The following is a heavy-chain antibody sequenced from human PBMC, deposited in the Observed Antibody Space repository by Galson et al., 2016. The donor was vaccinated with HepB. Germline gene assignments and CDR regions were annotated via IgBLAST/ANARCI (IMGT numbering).Heavy chain of an antibody. V-gene: IGHV4-31*03. Sequence: TLSLTCTVSGGSVSSGAYYWSWIRQHPGKGLEWIGYIYYSGSAHSNPSLKSRDTISVDTSKNQFSLRLTSVTAADTAVYDCARIPYDYDDRGAFDIWGQGTMFTVSS. CDR2: IYYSGSA. D-gene: IGHD4-17*01. J-gene: IGHJ3*02. CDR1: GGSVSSGAYY. CDR3: ARIPYDYDDRGAFDI.